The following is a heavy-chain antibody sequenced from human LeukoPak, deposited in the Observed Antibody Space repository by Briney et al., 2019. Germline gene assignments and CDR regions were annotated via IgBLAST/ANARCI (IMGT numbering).Heavy chain of an antibody. CDR1: GFTFSSYA. CDR3: ARHGHETGTYESHFDY. D-gene: IGHD3-9*01. CDR2: ISYDGSNK. Sequence: GRSLRLSCAASGFTFSSYAMHWVRQAPGKGLEWVAVISYDGSNKYYADSVKGRFAISRDNSKNTLYLQMNSLRAEDTAVYYCARHGHETGTYESHFDYWGQGALVTVSS. J-gene: IGHJ4*02. V-gene: IGHV3-30*09.